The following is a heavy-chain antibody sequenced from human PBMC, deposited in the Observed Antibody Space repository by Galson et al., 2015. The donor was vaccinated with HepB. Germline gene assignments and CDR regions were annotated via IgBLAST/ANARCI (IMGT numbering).Heavy chain of an antibody. J-gene: IGHJ4*02. D-gene: IGHD6-13*01. Sequence: LRLSCAASGFIFRTYSMNWVRQAPGKGLEWVSYVSSSSRYINYADSVTGRFAISRDNARNSLYLQMNSLRAEDTAVYYCVREGQQLVWGQGTLVTVSS. CDR2: VSSSSRYI. CDR1: GFIFRTYS. V-gene: IGHV3-21*01. CDR3: VREGQQLV.